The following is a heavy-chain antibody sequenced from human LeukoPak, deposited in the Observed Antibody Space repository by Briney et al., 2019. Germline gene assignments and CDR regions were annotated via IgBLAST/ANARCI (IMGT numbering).Heavy chain of an antibody. Sequence: PGGSLRLSCAASGFTFSSFAMSWVRQAPGKGLEWVSAISGSGAGTYYADSVKGRFTISRDNSKNTLYLQMNSLRAEDTAVFYCAKEGYSSDPYYFDYWGQGTLVTVSS. CDR2: ISGSGAGT. V-gene: IGHV3-23*01. J-gene: IGHJ4*02. CDR3: AKEGYSSDPYYFDY. D-gene: IGHD6-19*01. CDR1: GFTFSSFA.